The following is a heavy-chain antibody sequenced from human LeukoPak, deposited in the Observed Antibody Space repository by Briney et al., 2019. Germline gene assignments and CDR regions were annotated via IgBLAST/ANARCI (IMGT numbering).Heavy chain of an antibody. V-gene: IGHV1-46*01. CDR3: ARDLWFGESSYGMDV. J-gene: IGHJ6*04. Sequence: ASVKVSCKASGYTCTSYYMHWVRQAPGQGLEWMGIINPSGGSTSYAQKFQGRVTMTRDTSTSTVYMELSSLRSEDTAVYYCARDLWFGESSYGMDVWGKGTTVTVSS. D-gene: IGHD3-10*01. CDR2: INPSGGST. CDR1: GYTCTSYY.